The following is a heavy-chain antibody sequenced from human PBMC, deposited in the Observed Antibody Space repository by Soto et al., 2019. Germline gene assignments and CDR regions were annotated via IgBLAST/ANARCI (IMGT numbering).Heavy chain of an antibody. D-gene: IGHD1-1*01. CDR1: GFTFSSYA. Sequence: QVQLVESGGGVVQPGRSLRLSCAASGFTFSSYAMHWVRQAPGKGLEWVAVISYDGSNKYYADSVKGRFTISRDNSKNTFYLQMNSLRAEDTAVYYCARDRLMYNWNDLPYCYGGMDVWGQGTTVTVSS. CDR2: ISYDGSNK. J-gene: IGHJ6*02. CDR3: ARDRLMYNWNDLPYCYGGMDV. V-gene: IGHV3-30-3*01.